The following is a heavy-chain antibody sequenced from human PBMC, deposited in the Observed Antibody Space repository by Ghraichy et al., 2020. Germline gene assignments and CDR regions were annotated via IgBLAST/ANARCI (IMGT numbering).Heavy chain of an antibody. CDR2: IYSGGTT. Sequence: GSLRLSCAASGFSVSSNYMSWVRQAPGKGLEWVSVIYSGGTTYYANSVTGRFTISRDNFKNTLYLQMNSLRAEDTAVYYCAGHDWFDPWGQGTLVTVSS. CDR3: AGHDWFDP. CDR1: GFSVSSNY. J-gene: IGHJ5*02. V-gene: IGHV3-53*01.